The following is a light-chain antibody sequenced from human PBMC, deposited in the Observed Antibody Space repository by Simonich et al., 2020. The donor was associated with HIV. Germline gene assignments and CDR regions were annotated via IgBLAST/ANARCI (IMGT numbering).Light chain of an antibody. CDR1: QSISDW. CDR3: QQYGSSPLT. CDR2: EAS. J-gene: IGKJ4*01. V-gene: IGKV1-5*03. Sequence: DIQMTQSPSTLSASVGDTETITCRASQSISDWLAWYQQKPGKAPKLLVSEASSLESGVPSRFSGSGSGTEFTLTISRLEPEDFAVYYCQQYGSSPLTFGGGTKVEIK.